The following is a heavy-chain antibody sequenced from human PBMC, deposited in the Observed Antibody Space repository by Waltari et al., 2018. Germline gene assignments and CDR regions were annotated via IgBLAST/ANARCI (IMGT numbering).Heavy chain of an antibody. CDR1: GGSITGYY. V-gene: IGHV4-4*09. CDR3: ARVSMAVKLANDY. CDR2: IYTSGST. Sequence: QVQLQMSGPGLVKPSETLSLTCTVSGGSITGYYWSWIRQPPGKGLEWIGYIYTSGSTNYNPSLKSRVTMSVDMSKNQFSLKLTSVTAADTALYFCARVSMAVKLANDYWGQGTLVTVSS. J-gene: IGHJ4*02. D-gene: IGHD3-3*02.